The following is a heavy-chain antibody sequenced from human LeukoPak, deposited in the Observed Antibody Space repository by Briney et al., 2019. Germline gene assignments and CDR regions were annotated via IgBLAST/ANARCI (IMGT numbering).Heavy chain of an antibody. V-gene: IGHV3-11*01. CDR2: ISSSGSTI. CDR3: ARNKRVLRFLEWSHFDY. CDR1: GFNFSDYY. D-gene: IGHD3-3*01. J-gene: IGHJ4*02. Sequence: GGSLRLSCAASGFNFSDYYMIWIRQAPGKGLEWVSYISSSGSTIYYADSVKGRFTISRDNAKNSLYLQMNSLRAEDTAVYYCARNKRVLRFLEWSHFDYWGQGILVTVSS.